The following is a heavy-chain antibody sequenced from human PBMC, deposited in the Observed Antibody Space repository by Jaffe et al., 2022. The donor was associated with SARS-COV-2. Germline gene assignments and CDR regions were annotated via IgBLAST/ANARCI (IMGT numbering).Heavy chain of an antibody. CDR3: ARVSSTWCFDY. D-gene: IGHD2-2*01. J-gene: IGHJ4*02. CDR2: IKQEGSEK. Sequence: EVQVVESGGGFVQPGGSLRLSCAVSGFAFGSYWMSWVRQAPGKGLEWVANIKQEGSEKYYVDSVKGRFTISRDNAKSSLSLQMNSLRAEDTAVYYCARVSSTWCFDYWGQGTLVTVSS. V-gene: IGHV3-7*01. CDR1: GFAFGSYW.